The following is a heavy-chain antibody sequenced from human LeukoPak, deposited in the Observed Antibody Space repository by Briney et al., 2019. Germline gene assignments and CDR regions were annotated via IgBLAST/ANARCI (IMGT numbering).Heavy chain of an antibody. J-gene: IGHJ4*02. D-gene: IGHD3-10*01. CDR3: ASAPYGSGTFLVY. CDR2: ICYDGSDK. CDR1: GFTFSSSG. V-gene: IGHV3-33*01. Sequence: PGGSLRLSCAASGFTFSSSGMHWVRQAPGKGLEWVAVICYDGSDKYYADSVKGRFTISRDNSKNTLYLQMNSLRAEDTALYYCASAPYGSGTFLVYWGEGTLVSVSS.